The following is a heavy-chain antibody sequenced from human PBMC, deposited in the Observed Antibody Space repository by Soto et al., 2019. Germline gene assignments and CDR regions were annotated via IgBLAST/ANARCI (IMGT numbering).Heavy chain of an antibody. J-gene: IGHJ4*02. Sequence: QVQLVESGGGVVQPGRSLRLSCEASGFTFSSYGMHWVRQAPGKGPEWVAVIWYDGSNKYHADSVKGRFTISRDNSKNTLYLQMNSLRAEDTVVYYCARDCAGYSSGWYQRGGFDYWGQGTLVTVSS. V-gene: IGHV3-33*01. CDR1: GFTFSSYG. D-gene: IGHD6-19*01. CDR2: IWYDGSNK. CDR3: ARDCAGYSSGWYQRGGFDY.